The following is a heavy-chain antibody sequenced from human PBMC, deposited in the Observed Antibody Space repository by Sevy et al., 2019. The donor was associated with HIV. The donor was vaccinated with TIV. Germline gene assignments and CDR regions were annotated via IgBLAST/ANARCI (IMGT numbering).Heavy chain of an antibody. D-gene: IGHD6-19*01. J-gene: IGHJ4*02. Sequence: GGSLRLSCAASGFKFDNYAMAWVRQAPGQGLVWVSVISVSGRLSYADSVKGRFTISRDSSKKMIYLHLNSLRADDTATYYCAKDGYSSGLLYYFGHWGQGTLVTVSS. CDR1: GFKFDNYA. CDR3: AKDGYSSGLLYYFGH. CDR2: ISVSGRL. V-gene: IGHV3-23*01.